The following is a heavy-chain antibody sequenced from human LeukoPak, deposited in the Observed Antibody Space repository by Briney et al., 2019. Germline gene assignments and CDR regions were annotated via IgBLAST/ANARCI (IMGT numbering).Heavy chain of an antibody. CDR3: ARRYYGVLDY. V-gene: IGHV4-59*08. CDR2: IYYSGST. J-gene: IGHJ4*02. D-gene: IGHD3-9*01. Sequence: GSLRLSCAASGFTVSSNYMSWVRQAPGKGLEWIGYIYYSGSTNYNPSLKSRVTISVDTSKNQFSLKLSSVTAADTAVYYCARRYYGVLDYWGQGTLVTVSS. CDR1: GFTVSSNY.